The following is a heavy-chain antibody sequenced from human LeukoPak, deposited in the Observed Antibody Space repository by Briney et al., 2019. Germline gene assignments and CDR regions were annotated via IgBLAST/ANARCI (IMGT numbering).Heavy chain of an antibody. CDR1: GGSISSYY. D-gene: IGHD2-8*01. J-gene: IGHJ6*03. Sequence: SQTLSLTCTVSGGSISSYYWSWIRQPPGKGLEWIGYIYYSGSTNYNPSLKSRVTISVDTSKNQFSLKLSSVTAADTAVYYCARSLGMLSYYYMDVWGKGTTVTVSS. CDR2: IYYSGST. CDR3: ARSLGMLSYYYMDV. V-gene: IGHV4-59*01.